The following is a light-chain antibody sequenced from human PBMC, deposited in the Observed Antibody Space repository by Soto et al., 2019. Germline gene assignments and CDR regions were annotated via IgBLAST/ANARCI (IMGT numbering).Light chain of an antibody. CDR2: AAS. CDR1: QSITNY. J-gene: IGKJ4*01. V-gene: IGKV1-39*01. CDR3: QQSNSSPPT. Sequence: DIQMTQSPSALSASASDRVTITFGASQSITNYLHWYQHKPGQAPNLLIYAASTLRAGVPSRFRGSGSGTDFTLTISSLQPEDFATYFCQQSNSSPPTFGGGTKVDIK.